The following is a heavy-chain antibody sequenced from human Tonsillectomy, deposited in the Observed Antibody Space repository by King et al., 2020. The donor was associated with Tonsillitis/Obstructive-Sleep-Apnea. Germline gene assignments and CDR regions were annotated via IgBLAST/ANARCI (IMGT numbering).Heavy chain of an antibody. D-gene: IGHD2-8*01. Sequence: QLVESGAEVKKPGASVKVSCKTSGYTFTDYYMHWVRQAPGQGLEWMGWINPNGGGTNYVQRFQGRVTMTRATSISTVHMELSRLRSDDTAVYYCARERYNGGVDVWGQGTTVTV. CDR1: GYTFTDYY. CDR3: ARERYNGGVDV. J-gene: IGHJ6*02. CDR2: INPNGGGT. V-gene: IGHV1-2*02.